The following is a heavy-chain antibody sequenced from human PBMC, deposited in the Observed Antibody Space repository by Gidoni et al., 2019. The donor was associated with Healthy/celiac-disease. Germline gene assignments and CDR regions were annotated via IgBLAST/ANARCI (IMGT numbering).Heavy chain of an antibody. CDR3: ARITVVTPFWVGTQQTPDY. V-gene: IGHV4-34*01. CDR1: GGSFSGYY. D-gene: IGHD2-21*02. CDR2: INHSGST. Sequence: QVQLQQWGAGLLKPSETLSLTCAVYGGSFSGYYWSWIRQPPGKGLEWIGEINHSGSTNYNPSLKSRVTISVDTSKNQFSLKLSSVTAADTAVYYCARITVVTPFWVGTQQTPDYWGQGTLVTVSS. J-gene: IGHJ4*02.